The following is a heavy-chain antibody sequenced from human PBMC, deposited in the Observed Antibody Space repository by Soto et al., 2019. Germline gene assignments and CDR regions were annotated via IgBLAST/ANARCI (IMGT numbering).Heavy chain of an antibody. Sequence: GGSLRLSCAASGFTFSSYGMHWVRQAPGKGLEWVAVISYDGSNKYYADSVKGRFTISRDNSKNTLYLQMNSLRAEDTAVYYCAKDPSDSGVDYIWGFFGAFDYWGQGTLVTVSS. CDR2: ISYDGSNK. D-gene: IGHD3-16*01. J-gene: IGHJ4*02. CDR1: GFTFSSYG. CDR3: AKDPSDSGVDYIWGFFGAFDY. V-gene: IGHV3-30*18.